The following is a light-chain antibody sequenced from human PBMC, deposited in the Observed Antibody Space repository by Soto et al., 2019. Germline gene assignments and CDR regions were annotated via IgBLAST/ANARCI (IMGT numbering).Light chain of an antibody. CDR1: QGIRSW. CDR3: QHYNTYPWT. J-gene: IGKJ1*01. V-gene: IGKV1-12*01. Sequence: DIQMTQSPSFASASVGDRDTITFRASQGIRSWLAWYQQKPGKAPKLLIYAASSLQSGVPSRFRGSGSGTEFTLTISSLQPGDFETYYCQHYNTYPWTCGQGTKVDIK. CDR2: AAS.